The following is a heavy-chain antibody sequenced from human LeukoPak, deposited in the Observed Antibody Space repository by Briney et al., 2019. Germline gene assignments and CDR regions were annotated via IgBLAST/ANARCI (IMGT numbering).Heavy chain of an antibody. D-gene: IGHD1-1*01. Sequence: PGRSLRLSCAASGFTFSSYWMHWVRQAPGKGLVWVSRINSDGSDTTYADSVKGRFTISRDNAKNTLYLQMNSLRAEDTAVYYCARARQPLELDYWGQGTLVTVSS. CDR3: ARARQPLELDY. J-gene: IGHJ4*02. V-gene: IGHV3-74*01. CDR2: INSDGSDT. CDR1: GFTFSSYW.